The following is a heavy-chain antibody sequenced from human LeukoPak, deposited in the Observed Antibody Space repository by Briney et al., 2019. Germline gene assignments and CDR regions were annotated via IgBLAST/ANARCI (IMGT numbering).Heavy chain of an antibody. V-gene: IGHV3-21*01. D-gene: IGHD1-26*01. J-gene: IGHJ4*02. CDR1: GFTFSSYS. CDR2: ISSSSSYI. Sequence: SGGSLRLSCAASGFTFSSYSMNWVRQAPGKGLEWVSSISSSSSYIYYADSVKGRFTISRDNAKNSLYLQMSSLRAEDTAVYYCARGGGSYSAIYFDYWGQGTLVTVSS. CDR3: ARGGGSYSAIYFDY.